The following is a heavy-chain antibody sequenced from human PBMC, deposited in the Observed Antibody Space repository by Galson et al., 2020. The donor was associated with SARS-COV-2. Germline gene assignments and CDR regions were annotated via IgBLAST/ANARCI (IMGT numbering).Heavy chain of an antibody. J-gene: IGHJ6*02. CDR1: GYTFTSYG. D-gene: IGHD6-13*01. V-gene: IGHV1-18*01. CDR2: ISAYNGNT. Sequence: GGSLRLSCKASGYTFTSYGISWVRQAPGQGLEWMGWISAYNGNTNYAQKLQGRVTMTTDTSTSTAYMELRSLRSDDTAVYYCARVRIAAAGWVHYYGMDVWGQGTPVTVSS. CDR3: ARVRIAAAGWVHYYGMDV.